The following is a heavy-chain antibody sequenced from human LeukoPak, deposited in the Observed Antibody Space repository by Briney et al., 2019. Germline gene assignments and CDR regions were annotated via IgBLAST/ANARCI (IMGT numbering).Heavy chain of an antibody. CDR2: IYTSGST. Sequence: SETLSLTCTVSGGSISSGSYYWSWIRQPAGKGLEWIGRIYTSGSTNYNPSLKSRVTISVDTSKNQFSLKLSSVTAADTAVYYCARADSNCDYWGQGTLVTVSS. D-gene: IGHD4-11*01. CDR1: GGSISSGSYY. CDR3: ARADSNCDY. J-gene: IGHJ4*02. V-gene: IGHV4-61*02.